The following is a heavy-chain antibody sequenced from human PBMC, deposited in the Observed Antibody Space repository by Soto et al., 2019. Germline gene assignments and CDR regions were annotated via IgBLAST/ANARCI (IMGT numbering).Heavy chain of an antibody. J-gene: IGHJ3*02. Sequence: ASVKVSCKASGYTFTSYGISWVRQAPGQGLEWMGWISAYNGNTNYTQKLQGRVTMTTDASTSTAYMELRSLRSDDTAVYYCARDKYSSGWYTHDAFDIWGQGTMVTVSS. CDR1: GYTFTSYG. D-gene: IGHD6-19*01. CDR3: ARDKYSSGWYTHDAFDI. V-gene: IGHV1-18*01. CDR2: ISAYNGNT.